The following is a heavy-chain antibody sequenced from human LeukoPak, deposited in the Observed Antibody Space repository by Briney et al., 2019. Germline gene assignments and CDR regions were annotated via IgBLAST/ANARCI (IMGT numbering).Heavy chain of an antibody. J-gene: IGHJ4*02. CDR3: ARVNVGYIRYPFDY. CDR2: INSDGSST. D-gene: IGHD6-13*01. CDR1: GFTFSSYW. V-gene: IGHV3-74*01. Sequence: GGSLRLSCAASGFTFSSYWMHWVRQAPGKGLVWVSRINSDGSSTSYADSVKGRFTISRDNAKNTLYLQMNSLRAEDTAVYYCARVNVGYIRYPFDYRGQGTLFTVSS.